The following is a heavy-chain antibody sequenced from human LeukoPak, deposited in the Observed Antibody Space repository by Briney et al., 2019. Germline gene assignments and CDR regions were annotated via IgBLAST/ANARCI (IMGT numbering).Heavy chain of an antibody. J-gene: IGHJ4*02. Sequence: GGSLRLSCAASGFTFSSYSMNWVRQAPGKGLEWDSSISSSSSYIYYADSAKGRFTISRDNAKNSLYLQMNSLRAEDTAVYYCARETRIAVAGTWGQGTLVTVSS. V-gene: IGHV3-21*01. CDR3: ARETRIAVAGT. CDR2: ISSSSSYI. D-gene: IGHD6-19*01. CDR1: GFTFSSYS.